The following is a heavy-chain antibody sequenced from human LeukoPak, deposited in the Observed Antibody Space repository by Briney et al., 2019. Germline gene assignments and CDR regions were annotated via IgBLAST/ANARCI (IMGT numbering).Heavy chain of an antibody. V-gene: IGHV3-23*01. CDR3: AKAPVTTCRGAYCYPFDY. Sequence: QTGGSLRLSCAASGFTLSSYAMSWVRQAPGKGLEWVSASDSGNTYHADSVKGRFTISRDSSKNTLFLQMNRLRPEGAAVYYCAKAPVTTCRGAYCYPFDYWGQGTLVTVSS. CDR1: GFTLSSYA. D-gene: IGHD2-21*01. J-gene: IGHJ4*02. CDR2: SDSGNT.